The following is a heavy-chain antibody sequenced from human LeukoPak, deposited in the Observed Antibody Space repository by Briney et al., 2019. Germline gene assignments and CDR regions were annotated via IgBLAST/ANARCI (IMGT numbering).Heavy chain of an antibody. CDR2: ISYDETKK. J-gene: IGHJ4*02. CDR1: GFTFTSYA. CDR3: ATEITGVSNYFDY. V-gene: IGHV3-30-3*01. D-gene: IGHD7-27*01. Sequence: GGSLRLSCAASGFTFTSYAMHWVRQAPGKGLEWVAVISYDETKKFYADSVKGRFTISRDNSKNTLYVQMNSLRTEDTAVYYCATEITGVSNYFDYWGQGTLVTVSS.